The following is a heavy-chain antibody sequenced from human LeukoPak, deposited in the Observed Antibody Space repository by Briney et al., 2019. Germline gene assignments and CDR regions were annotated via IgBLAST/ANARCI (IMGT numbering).Heavy chain of an antibody. CDR2: ISSSSSYI. J-gene: IGHJ5*02. D-gene: IGHD3-3*01. CDR3: ARDTIHYDFWSGYPTEDWFDP. CDR1: GFTFSSYS. V-gene: IGHV3-21*01. Sequence: GGSLRLSCAASGFTFSSYSMNWVRQAPGKGLEWVSSISSSSSYIYYADSVKGRFTISRDNAKNSPYLQMNSLRAEDTAVYYCARDTIHYDFWSGYPTEDWFDPWGQGTLVTVSS.